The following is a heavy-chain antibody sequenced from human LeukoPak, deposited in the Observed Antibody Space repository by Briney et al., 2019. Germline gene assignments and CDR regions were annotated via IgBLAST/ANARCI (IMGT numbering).Heavy chain of an antibody. CDR2: IYYSGST. D-gene: IGHD3-3*01. J-gene: IGHJ2*01. V-gene: IGHV4-59*12. Sequence: PSETLSLTCTVSGGSISSNYWSWIRQPPGKGLEWIGYIYYSGSTNYNPSLKSRVTMSVDTSKNQFSLKLSSVTAADTAVYYCARDHYDFWSAKDWYFDLWGRGTLVTVSS. CDR3: ARDHYDFWSAKDWYFDL. CDR1: GGSISSNY.